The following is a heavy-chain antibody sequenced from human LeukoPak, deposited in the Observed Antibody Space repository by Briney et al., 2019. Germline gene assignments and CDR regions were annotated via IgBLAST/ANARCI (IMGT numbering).Heavy chain of an antibody. J-gene: IGHJ3*02. CDR3: ARYRFVVGATDSFDI. V-gene: IGHV3-7*01. CDR1: GFTFSSYW. Sequence: PGGSLRLSCAASGFTFSSYWMNWVRQAPGKGLEWVANIKQDESEKYYVDSVKGRFTISRDNAKNSLYLHMNSLRAEDTAVYYCARYRFVVGATDSFDIWGQGTMVTVSS. D-gene: IGHD1-26*01. CDR2: IKQDESEK.